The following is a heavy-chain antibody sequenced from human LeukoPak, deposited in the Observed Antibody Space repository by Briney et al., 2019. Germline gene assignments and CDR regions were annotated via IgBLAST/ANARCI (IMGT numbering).Heavy chain of an antibody. V-gene: IGHV3-7*01. D-gene: IGHD1-26*01. CDR1: GFTFSSYT. CDR2: IKQDGSEK. Sequence: GGSLRLSCAASGFTFSSYTMHWVRQAPGKGLEWVANIKQDGSEKYYVDSVKGRFTISRDNAKNSLYLQMNSLRAEDTAVYYCARLIVGAIDYWGQGTLVTVSS. J-gene: IGHJ4*02. CDR3: ARLIVGAIDY.